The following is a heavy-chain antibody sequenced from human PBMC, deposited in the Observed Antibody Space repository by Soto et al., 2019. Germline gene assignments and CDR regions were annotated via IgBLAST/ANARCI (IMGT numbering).Heavy chain of an antibody. CDR1: GYTFTSYA. V-gene: IGHV1-3*01. CDR3: ARGGSLYWYFDL. D-gene: IGHD1-26*01. Sequence: QVQLVQSGAEVKKPGASVKVSCKASGYTFTSYAMRWVRQAPGQRLEWMGWINAGNGNTKYSQKFQGRVTITRDTSASTDYRELSSLRSEDTSVYYCARGGSLYWYFDLWGRGTLVTVSS. J-gene: IGHJ2*01. CDR2: INAGNGNT.